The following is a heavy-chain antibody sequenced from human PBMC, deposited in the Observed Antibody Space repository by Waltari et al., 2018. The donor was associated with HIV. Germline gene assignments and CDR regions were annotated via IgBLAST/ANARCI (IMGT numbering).Heavy chain of an antibody. CDR3: AGEDDRGDFP. J-gene: IGHJ5*02. CDR1: GCTFKNYA. CDR2: VSESGDST. D-gene: IGHD2-21*01. V-gene: IGHV3-23*01. Sequence: ELYLLESGGGLVQTGGSLRVSCGGSGCTFKNYAVSWVRQAPGKGLEWISSVSESGDSTYYADSVEGRFTISRDNSKNMLYLQMNGLRVEDTTVYYCAGEDDRGDFPWGQGTLVTVSA.